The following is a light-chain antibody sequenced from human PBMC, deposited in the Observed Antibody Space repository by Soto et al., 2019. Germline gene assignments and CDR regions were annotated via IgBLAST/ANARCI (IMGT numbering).Light chain of an antibody. J-gene: IGKJ1*01. Sequence: DIHMTQSPSTLSASVGDRVTITCRASQSISSWLAWYQQKPGKAPNLLIYKTSTLERGVPSRFSGSGSGTEFTLTISSLQPDDVATYYCQHYNTASWTFGQGTQVEIK. CDR2: KTS. CDR1: QSISSW. V-gene: IGKV1-5*03. CDR3: QHYNTASWT.